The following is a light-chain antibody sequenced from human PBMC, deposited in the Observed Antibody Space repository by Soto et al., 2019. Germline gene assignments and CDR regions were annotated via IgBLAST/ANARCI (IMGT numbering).Light chain of an antibody. J-gene: IGLJ1*01. CDR2: DVS. CDR3: NSYTSTSTSYV. V-gene: IGLV2-14*03. Sequence: QSVLTQPASVSGSPGQSITISCTGTSSDVGGYNYVSWYQHHPGKAPKLMIYDVSNRPSGVSNRFSGSKSGNTASLTISGLQAEDEADYYCNSYTSTSTSYVFGTGTKLTFL. CDR1: SSDVGGYNY.